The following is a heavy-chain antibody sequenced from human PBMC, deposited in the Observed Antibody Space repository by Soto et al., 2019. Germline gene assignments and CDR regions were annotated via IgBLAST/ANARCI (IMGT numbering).Heavy chain of an antibody. CDR1: GFTFSDEN. CDR2: ISGGGSYI. CDR3: ARDSDCHSTSCFFPPHV. V-gene: IGHV3-21*06. J-gene: IGHJ6*02. Sequence: GGSLRLSCSASGFTFSDENMSWVRQVPGKGLEWVSGISGGGSYIFYADSVQGRFSISRDNPKNSLFLEMNSLRVEDTAVYYCARDSDCHSTSCFFPPHVWGQGTAVTVSS. D-gene: IGHD2-2*01.